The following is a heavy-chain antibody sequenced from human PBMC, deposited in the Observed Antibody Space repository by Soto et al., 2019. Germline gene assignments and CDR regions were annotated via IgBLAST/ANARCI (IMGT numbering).Heavy chain of an antibody. CDR2: IYPGDSDT. J-gene: IGHJ6*03. D-gene: IGHD3-10*01. Sequence: PGESLKISCKGSGYSFTSYWIGWVRQMPGKGLEWMGIIYPGDSDTRYSPSFQGQVTISADKSISTAYLQWSSLKASDTAMYYCARHLMVRGVMYYYYYYMDGWGKGTTVTVSS. V-gene: IGHV5-51*01. CDR1: GYSFTSYW. CDR3: ARHLMVRGVMYYYYYYMDG.